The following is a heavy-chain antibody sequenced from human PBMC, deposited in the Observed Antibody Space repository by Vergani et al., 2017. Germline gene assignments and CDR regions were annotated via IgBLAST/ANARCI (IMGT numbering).Heavy chain of an antibody. D-gene: IGHD3-10*01. CDR3: ARGRITMVRGVMRYFDL. J-gene: IGHJ2*01. CDR1: GGSFSDYY. CDR2: INHSGST. Sequence: QVKLQESGPGLLKPSETLSLTCAVYGGSFSDYYWSWIRQPPGKGLEWIGEINHSGSTNYNPSLKSRVTISVDTSKNQFSLKLSSVTAADTAVYYCARGRITMVRGVMRYFDLWGRGTLVTVSS. V-gene: IGHV4-34*01.